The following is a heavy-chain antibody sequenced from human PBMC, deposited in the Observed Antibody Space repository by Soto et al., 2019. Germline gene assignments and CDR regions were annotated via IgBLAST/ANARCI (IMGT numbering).Heavy chain of an antibody. D-gene: IGHD3-3*01. CDR3: CGGDFWSGYYTYGMDV. J-gene: IGHJ6*02. Sequence: GGSLRLSCAASGFTFSNAWMNWVRQAPGKGLEWVGRIKSKTDGGTTDYAAPVKGRFTISRDDSKNTLYLQMNSLKTEDTAVYYFCGGDFWSGYYTYGMDVWGQGTTVTVSS. CDR2: IKSKTDGGTT. CDR1: GFTFSNAW. V-gene: IGHV3-15*07.